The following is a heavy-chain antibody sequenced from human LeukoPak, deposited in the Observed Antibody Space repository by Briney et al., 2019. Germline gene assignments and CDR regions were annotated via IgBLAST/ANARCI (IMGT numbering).Heavy chain of an antibody. CDR1: GFTFSDYY. Sequence: PGGSLRLSCAASGFTFSDYYMSWIRQAPGKGLEWVSYISSSGSTIYYADSVKGRFTISRDNAKNSLYLQMNSLRAEDTAVYYCARGPKTYSGYDYYYYYYMDAWGKGTTVTISS. V-gene: IGHV3-11*01. D-gene: IGHD5-12*01. J-gene: IGHJ6*03. CDR2: ISSSGSTI. CDR3: ARGPKTYSGYDYYYYYYMDA.